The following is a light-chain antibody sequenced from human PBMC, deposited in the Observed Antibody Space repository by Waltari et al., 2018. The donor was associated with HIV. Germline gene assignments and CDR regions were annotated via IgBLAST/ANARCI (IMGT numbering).Light chain of an antibody. J-gene: IGLJ2*01. CDR1: SGHSHYA. CDR3: QTWGTGPV. V-gene: IGLV4-69*01. Sequence: QLVLTQSPSASASMGASVKLTCTLSSGHSHYALAWHQQQPEKGPRYLMILNSDGSHNKGDGIPDRFSGSSSGAERYLTISSLQSEDEADYYCQTWGTGPVFGGGTKVTVL. CDR2: LNSDGSH.